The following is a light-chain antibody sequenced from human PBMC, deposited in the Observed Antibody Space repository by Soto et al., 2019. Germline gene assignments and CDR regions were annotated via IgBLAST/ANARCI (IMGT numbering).Light chain of an antibody. Sequence: QSVLTQPPSASGSPGQSVTISCTGTSSDVGGYNYVSWYQQHPGKPPKLMIYEVYKRPSGVPDRFSGSKSGNTASLTVSGLQAEDEADYYCSSYAGSTDVVFGGGTKVTVL. CDR1: SSDVGGYNY. J-gene: IGLJ2*01. CDR2: EVY. V-gene: IGLV2-8*01. CDR3: SSYAGSTDVV.